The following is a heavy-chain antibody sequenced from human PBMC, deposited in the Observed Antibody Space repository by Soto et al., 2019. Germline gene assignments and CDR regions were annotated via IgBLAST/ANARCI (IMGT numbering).Heavy chain of an antibody. Sequence: GASVKVSCNASAYTFTSYSVHWVRQAPGQRLEWMGWINAGNGNTKYSQKFQGRVTITRDTSASTAYMELSSLRSEDTAVYYCARYAVGGYPRHYDAFDIWGQGTMVTVSS. CDR2: INAGNGNT. CDR1: AYTFTSYS. D-gene: IGHD6-19*01. V-gene: IGHV1-3*01. CDR3: ARYAVGGYPRHYDAFDI. J-gene: IGHJ3*02.